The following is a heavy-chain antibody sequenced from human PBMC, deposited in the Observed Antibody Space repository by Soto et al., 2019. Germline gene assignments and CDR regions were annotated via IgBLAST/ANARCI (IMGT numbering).Heavy chain of an antibody. CDR1: GFDFSDHY. D-gene: IGHD6-19*01. J-gene: IGHJ4*02. V-gene: IGHV3-11*06. CDR2: ISGSSRYT. CDR3: ARHTSGWHYYDY. Sequence: GGLLRFSCAASGFDFSDHYMNWVRQAPGKGLEWVSYISGSSRYTNFADSVKGRFTISRDNAKNSLYLQMNSLRVEDTAVYYCARHTSGWHYYDYWGQGTPVTVSS.